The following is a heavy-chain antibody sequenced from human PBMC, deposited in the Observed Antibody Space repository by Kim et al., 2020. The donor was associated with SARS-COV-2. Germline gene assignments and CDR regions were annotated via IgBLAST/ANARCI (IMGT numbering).Heavy chain of an antibody. CDR2: IWYDGSNK. V-gene: IGHV3-33*01. J-gene: IGHJ3*02. CDR1: GFTFSSYG. D-gene: IGHD6-19*01. Sequence: GGSLRLSCAASGFTFSSYGMHWVRQAPGKGLEWVAVIWYDGSNKYYADSVKGRFTISRDNSKNTLYLQMNSLRAEDTAVYYCARDIPPGGSGWYDAFDIWGQGTMVTVSS. CDR3: ARDIPPGGSGWYDAFDI.